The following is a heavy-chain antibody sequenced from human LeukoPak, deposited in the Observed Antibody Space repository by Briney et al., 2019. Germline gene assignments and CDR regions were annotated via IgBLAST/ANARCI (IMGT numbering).Heavy chain of an antibody. D-gene: IGHD3-10*01. CDR3: AREPITMVRGVFDY. CDR2: INHSGST. V-gene: IGHV4-34*01. Sequence: SETLSLTCAVYGGSFSGYYWSWIRQPPGKGLEWIGEINHSGSTNYNPSLKSRVTISVDTSKNQFSLKLSSVTAADTAVYYCAREPITMVRGVFDYWGQGTLVTASS. J-gene: IGHJ4*02. CDR1: GGSFSGYY.